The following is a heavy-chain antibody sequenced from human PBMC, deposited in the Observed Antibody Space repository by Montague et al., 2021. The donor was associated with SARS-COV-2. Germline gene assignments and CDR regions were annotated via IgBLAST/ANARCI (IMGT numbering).Heavy chain of an antibody. CDR3: ARRAGYSSSWYLAFEI. V-gene: IGHV4-59*01. CDR1: SGSISSYY. J-gene: IGHJ3*02. CDR2: IYYSGST. D-gene: IGHD6-13*01. Sequence: SETLSLTCTVSSGSISSYYWSWIRQPPGKGLEWLGYIYYSGSTNYNPSLKSRVTISVDTSKNQFSLKLSSVTAADTAVYYCARRAGYSSSWYLAFEIWGQGTMVTVSS.